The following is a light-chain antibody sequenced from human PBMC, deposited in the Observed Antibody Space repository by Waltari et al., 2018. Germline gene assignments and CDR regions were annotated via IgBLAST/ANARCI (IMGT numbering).Light chain of an antibody. CDR2: GNN. CDR3: QSYDTDVSGSSVV. CDR1: SSNLGAGYV. J-gene: IGLJ2*01. Sequence: QSVLTQPPSVSGAPGQRVPISCTGSSSNLGAGYVVPWHHHLPGTAPNLHIYGNNNRPSGVPGRFSGSESGASASLASTGLRAEDEADYYCQSYDTDVSGSSVVFGGGTKLTVL. V-gene: IGLV1-40*01.